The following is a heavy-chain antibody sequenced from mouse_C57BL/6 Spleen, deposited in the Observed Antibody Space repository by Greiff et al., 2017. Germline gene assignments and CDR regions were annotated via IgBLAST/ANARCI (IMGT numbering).Heavy chain of an antibody. V-gene: IGHV1-47*01. D-gene: IGHD1-1*01. J-gene: IGHJ3*01. CDR2: FHPYNGDT. CDR1: GYTFTTYP. Sequence: QVQLQQSGTELVKPGASVKMSCKASGYTFTTYPMEWMKQSPGQGLEWIGNFHPYNGDTNYNEKFKSKATLTVEKSSSTVYLELSRVTSDDSAVYYCARGGSSYPLADWGQGTLVTVSA. CDR3: ARGGSSYPLAD.